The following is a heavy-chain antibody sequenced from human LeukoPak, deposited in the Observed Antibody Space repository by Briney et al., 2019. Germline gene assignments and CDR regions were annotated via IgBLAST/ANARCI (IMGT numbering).Heavy chain of an antibody. CDR3: AGGSGSFLLDY. Sequence: SETLSLTCTVSGGSISSSSYYWGWIRQPPGKGLEWIGSIYYSGSTYYNPSLKSRVTISVDTSKNQFSLKLSSVTAADTAVYYCAGGSGSFLLDYWGQGTLVTVSS. CDR2: IYYSGST. J-gene: IGHJ4*02. CDR1: GGSISSSSYY. D-gene: IGHD3-10*01. V-gene: IGHV4-39*01.